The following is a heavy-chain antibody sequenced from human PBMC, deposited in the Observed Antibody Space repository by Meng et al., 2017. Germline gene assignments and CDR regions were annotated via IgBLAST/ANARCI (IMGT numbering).Heavy chain of an antibody. J-gene: IGHJ4*02. D-gene: IGHD1-26*01. V-gene: IGHV7-4-1*02. CDR3: AREGRVDFDY. CDR1: GYTFTSYA. CDR2: IHTNTGNP. Sequence: VQLRQFGAELKKPGASVKVSCKASGYTFTSYAMNWVRPAPGQGLEWMGWIHTNTGNPTYAQGCTGRFVFSSDTSVSTAYLQISSLKAEDTAVYYCAREGRVDFDYWGQGTLVTVSS.